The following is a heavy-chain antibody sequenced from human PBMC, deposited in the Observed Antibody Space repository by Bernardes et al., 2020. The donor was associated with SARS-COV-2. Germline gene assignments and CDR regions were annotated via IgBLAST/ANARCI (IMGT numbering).Heavy chain of an antibody. V-gene: IGHV3-9*01. CDR2: ISWNSGSI. D-gene: IGHD3-10*01. CDR3: AKDGYYGSGSFDY. CDR1: GFTFDDYA. J-gene: IGHJ4*02. Sequence: LRLSCAASGFTFDDYAMHWVRQAPGKGLEWVSGISWNSGSIGYADSVKGRFTISRDNAKNSLYLQMNSLRAEDTALYYCAKDGYYGSGSFDYWGQGTLVTVSS.